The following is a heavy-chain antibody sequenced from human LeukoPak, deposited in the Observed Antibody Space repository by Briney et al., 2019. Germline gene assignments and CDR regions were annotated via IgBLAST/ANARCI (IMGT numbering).Heavy chain of an antibody. V-gene: IGHV3-74*01. CDR2: INSDGSST. CDR3: ARDPEYCSGGSCHNYYYYYMDV. Sequence: PGGSLRLSCAASGFTFSSYWMHWVRQAPGKGLVWVSRINSDGSSTSYADSVKGRFTISRDNAKNTLYLQMNSLRAEDTAVYYCARDPEYCSGGSCHNYYYYYMDVWGKGTTVTISS. D-gene: IGHD2-15*01. CDR1: GFTFSSYW. J-gene: IGHJ6*03.